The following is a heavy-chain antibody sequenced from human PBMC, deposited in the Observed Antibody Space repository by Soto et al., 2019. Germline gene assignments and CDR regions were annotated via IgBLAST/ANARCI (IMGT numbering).Heavy chain of an antibody. CDR3: TRRASSSFYHFDF. CDR1: GYIFTAYW. CDR2: IDPSGSYV. V-gene: IGHV5-10-1*01. D-gene: IGHD2-2*01. J-gene: IGHJ4*02. Sequence: VESLKISCQASGYIFTAYWITCFRQRPGKGLEWMATIDPSGSYVDYSPSFRGHVTFSVDRSITTVYLQWNSLKASDSAMYFCTRRASSSFYHFDFWGQGALVTVSS.